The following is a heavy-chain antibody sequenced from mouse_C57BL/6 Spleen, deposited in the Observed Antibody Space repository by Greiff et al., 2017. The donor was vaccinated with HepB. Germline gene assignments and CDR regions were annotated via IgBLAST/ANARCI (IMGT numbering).Heavy chain of an antibody. V-gene: IGHV1-36*01. J-gene: IGHJ1*03. CDR2: VYPYNGGT. CDR3: LLIYDGYSHWYFDV. CDR1: GFTFTDYY. Sequence: EVQLQQSGPVLVKPGPSVKISCKASGFTFTDYYMHWVKQSHGKSLEWIGLVYPYNGGTSYNQKFKGKATLTVDTSSRTAYMELNSLTSEDSAVYYCLLIYDGYSHWYFDVWGTGTTVTVSS. D-gene: IGHD2-3*01.